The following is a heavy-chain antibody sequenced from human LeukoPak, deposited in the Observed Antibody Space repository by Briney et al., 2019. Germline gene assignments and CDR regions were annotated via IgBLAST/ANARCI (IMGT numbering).Heavy chain of an antibody. CDR2: ISGGGEST. J-gene: IGHJ6*02. V-gene: IGHV3-23*01. Sequence: GGSLRLSCVASEFTFSSHAMNWVRQAPGKGLEWVSSISGGGESTYYADSVKGRFTVSRDNSKNTLYLQMNSLRAEDTAVYYCAKSPYYYYGMDVWGQGTTVTVSS. CDR3: AKSPYYYYGMDV. CDR1: EFTFSSHA.